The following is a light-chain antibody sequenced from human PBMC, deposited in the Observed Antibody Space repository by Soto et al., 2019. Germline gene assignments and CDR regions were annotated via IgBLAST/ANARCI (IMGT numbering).Light chain of an antibody. Sequence: DIQMTQSPSSLSASVGDSVTVTCQASQDIRNYLNWYQQKPGKAPKLLIYDASNLEAGVPSRFRGSGSGTDFTFTISRLQPEDIATYYCQQYNSYPWTFGQGTKV. J-gene: IGKJ1*01. CDR1: QDIRNY. CDR2: DAS. V-gene: IGKV1-33*01. CDR3: QQYNSYPWT.